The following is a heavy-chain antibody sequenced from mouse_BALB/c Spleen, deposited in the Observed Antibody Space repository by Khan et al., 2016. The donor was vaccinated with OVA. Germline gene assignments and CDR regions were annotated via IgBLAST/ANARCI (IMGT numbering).Heavy chain of an antibody. Sequence: QIQLVQSGAELARPGASVKMSCKASGYTFTSYTIHWIKQRPGQGLEWIGYINPSSGYTNYNQKFKDKATLTADKSSTTAYMQLSSLTSDDSAVYYCARDGAYYRSDSWFAYWGQGTLVTVSA. CDR2: INPSSGYT. CDR3: ARDGAYYRSDSWFAY. V-gene: IGHV1-4*01. J-gene: IGHJ3*01. D-gene: IGHD2-14*01. CDR1: GYTFTSYT.